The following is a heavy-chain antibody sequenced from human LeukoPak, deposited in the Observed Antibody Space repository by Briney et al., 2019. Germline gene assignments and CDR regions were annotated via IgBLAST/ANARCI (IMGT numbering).Heavy chain of an antibody. Sequence: QPGGSLRLSCAASGFIFSNYWMSWVRQAPGEGLEWVANIKQDGSEKYYVDSVKGRFTVSRDNANNSLYLQMNSLRVEDTAVYYCAREVYGVTMGAFDIWGQGTMVTVSS. D-gene: IGHD4-17*01. CDR1: GFIFSNYW. J-gene: IGHJ3*02. CDR2: IKQDGSEK. V-gene: IGHV3-7*01. CDR3: AREVYGVTMGAFDI.